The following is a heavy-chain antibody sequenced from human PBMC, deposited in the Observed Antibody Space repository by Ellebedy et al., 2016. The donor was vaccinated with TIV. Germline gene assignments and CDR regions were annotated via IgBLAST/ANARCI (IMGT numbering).Heavy chain of an antibody. CDR3: ARGSGDLPFDY. D-gene: IGHD4-17*01. Sequence: GESLKISCAAPGFTFSSYSMNWVRQAPGKGLEWVSCISSSGTYIYYADSLKGRFTISRDSAKNSLYLQMNSLRAEDTAVYYCARGSGDLPFDYWGQGTLVTVSS. CDR1: GFTFSSYS. J-gene: IGHJ4*02. V-gene: IGHV3-21*01. CDR2: ISSSGTYI.